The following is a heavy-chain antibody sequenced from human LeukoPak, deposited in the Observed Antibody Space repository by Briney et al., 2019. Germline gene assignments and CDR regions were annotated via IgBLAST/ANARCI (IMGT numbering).Heavy chain of an antibody. CDR3: ARIRSKGY. CDR2: ISSSSSTI. V-gene: IGHV3-48*01. CDR1: GFTFSSYS. J-gene: IGHJ4*02. Sequence: GGSLRLSCAASGFTFSSYSMNWVRQAPGKGLEWVSYISSSSSTIYYADSVKGRFTISRGNAKNSLYLQMNSLRAEDTAVYYCARIRSKGYWGQGTLVTVSS.